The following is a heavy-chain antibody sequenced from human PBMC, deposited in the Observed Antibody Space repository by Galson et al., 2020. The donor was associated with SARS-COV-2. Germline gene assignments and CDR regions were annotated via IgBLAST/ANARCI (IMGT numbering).Heavy chain of an antibody. CDR1: GFTFDSFA. V-gene: IGHV3-23*01. CDR2: ISGSGEST. J-gene: IGHJ5*02. D-gene: IGHD2-15*01. CDR3: ALNSGPRYCAIGSCYSGLDP. Sequence: GGSLRLSCATSGFTFDSFALTWVRQAPGKGLEWVSGISGSGESTYYADSVRGRFTISRDNSKNTVYLQINSLRADDTAIYYCALNSGPRYCAIGSCYSGLDPWGQGILVTVSS.